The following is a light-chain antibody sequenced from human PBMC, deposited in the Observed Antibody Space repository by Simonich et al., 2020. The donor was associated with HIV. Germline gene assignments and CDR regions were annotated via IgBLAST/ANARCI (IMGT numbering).Light chain of an antibody. J-gene: IGKJ1*01. CDR2: GAS. Sequence: EIVMMQSPATLSVSPGERATLSCRASQSVSSNLAWYQQKPGQAPRLLIYGASTRATGIPARFSGSGSGTELTLTISSLQSEDFAVYYCQQYNNWPRTFGQGTKVEIK. CDR3: QQYNNWPRT. V-gene: IGKV3-15*01. CDR1: QSVSSN.